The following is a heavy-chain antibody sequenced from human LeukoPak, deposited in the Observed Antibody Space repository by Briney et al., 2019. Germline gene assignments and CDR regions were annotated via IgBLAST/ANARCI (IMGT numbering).Heavy chain of an antibody. CDR2: ISAYNGNT. CDR1: GYTFTSYG. J-gene: IGHJ5*02. V-gene: IGHV1-18*01. Sequence: ASVKVSCKASGYTFTSYGISWVRQAPGQGLEWMGWISAYNGNTNYAQKLQGRVTMTTDTSTSTAYMELRSLRSDDTAVYYCARGRWNIRDFPELGFDPWGQGTLVTVSS. CDR3: ARGRWNIRDFPELGFDP. D-gene: IGHD1/OR15-1a*01.